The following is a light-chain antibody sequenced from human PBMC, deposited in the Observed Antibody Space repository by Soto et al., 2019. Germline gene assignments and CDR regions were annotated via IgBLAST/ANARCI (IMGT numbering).Light chain of an antibody. Sequence: DIQITHSPSSLSASVGGRVTITCRSSQSISSYLNWYQQKPGKAPKLLIYAASSLQSGVPSRFSGSGSGTDFTLTISSLQPEDFATYYCQQSYSTPLTFGGGTKVDIK. V-gene: IGKV1-39*01. CDR3: QQSYSTPLT. J-gene: IGKJ4*01. CDR2: AAS. CDR1: QSISSY.